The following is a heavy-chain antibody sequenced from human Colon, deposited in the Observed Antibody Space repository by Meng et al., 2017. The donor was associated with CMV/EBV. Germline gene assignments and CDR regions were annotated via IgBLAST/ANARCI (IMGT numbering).Heavy chain of an antibody. Sequence: GGSLRLSCAASGFTFSSYAMHWVRQAPGKGLEWVAVISYDGSNKYYADSVKGRFTISRDNSKNTLYLQMNSLRAEDTAVYYCARDPTQMKVRYFDWVLYRYYGMDVWGQGTTVTVSS. D-gene: IGHD3-9*01. CDR1: GFTFSSYA. CDR3: ARDPTQMKVRYFDWVLYRYYGMDV. CDR2: ISYDGSNK. V-gene: IGHV3-30-3*01. J-gene: IGHJ6*02.